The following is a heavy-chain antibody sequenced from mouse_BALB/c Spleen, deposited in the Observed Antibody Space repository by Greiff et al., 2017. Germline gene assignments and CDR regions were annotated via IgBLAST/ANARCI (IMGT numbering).Heavy chain of an antibody. CDR1: GFSLTSYG. V-gene: IGHV2-2*02. J-gene: IGHJ3*01. Sequence: VQGVESGPGLVQPSQSLSITCTVSGFSLTSYGVHWVRQSPGKGLEWLGVIWSGGSTDYNAAFISRLSISKDNSKSQVFFKMNSLQANDTAIYYCARNFWQDYRAWFAYWGQGTLVTVSA. CDR3: ARNFWQDYRAWFAY. CDR2: IWSGGST. D-gene: IGHD2-14*01.